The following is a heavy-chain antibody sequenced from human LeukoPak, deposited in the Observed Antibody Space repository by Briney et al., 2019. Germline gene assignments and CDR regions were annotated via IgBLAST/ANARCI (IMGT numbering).Heavy chain of an antibody. CDR3: AKREKGTTGRFFDY. CDR2: ISEGVGNT. CDR1: GFTFSGSW. D-gene: IGHD4-17*01. V-gene: IGHV3-23*01. Sequence: GGSLRLSCAASGFTFSGSWMTWVRQAPGKGLEWVSGISEGVGNTYYADSVKGRFTISRDHSKNTLYLQMNSLRAEDTALYYCAKREKGTTGRFFDYWGQGTLVTVSS. J-gene: IGHJ4*02.